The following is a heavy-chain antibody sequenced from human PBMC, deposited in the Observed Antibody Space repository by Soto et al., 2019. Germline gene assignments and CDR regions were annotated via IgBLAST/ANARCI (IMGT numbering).Heavy chain of an antibody. CDR1: GGSISGGRYY. J-gene: IGHJ6*02. CDR2: IYESGTT. CDR3: ARDRGFGMDV. Sequence: QVPLQEPGPGLVKPSQTLSLTCTVSGGSISGGRYYWNWIRQHPGKGLEWIGYIYESGTTDYNPSLKSRVIISEDTSKNQFSLRQSSVTAADTAVYYCARDRGFGMDVWGQGTTVTVSS. V-gene: IGHV4-31*03.